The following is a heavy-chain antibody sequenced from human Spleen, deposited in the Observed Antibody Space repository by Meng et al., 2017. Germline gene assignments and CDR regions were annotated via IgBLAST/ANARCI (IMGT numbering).Heavy chain of an antibody. V-gene: IGHV2-5*01. CDR1: GFSLSTSGVG. Sequence: QITLTESGPTLVKPTQTLTLTCTFPGFSLSTSGVGVGWIRQPPGKALEWLALIYWNDDKRYRPSLERRLTITKDTSKNQVLLKMANMDPVDTATYYCARTYGTTDYWGQGALVTVSS. D-gene: IGHD2-2*01. J-gene: IGHJ4*02. CDR3: ARTYGTTDY. CDR2: IYWNDDK.